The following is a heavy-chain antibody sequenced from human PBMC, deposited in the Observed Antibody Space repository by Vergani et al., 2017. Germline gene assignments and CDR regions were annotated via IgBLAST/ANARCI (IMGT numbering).Heavy chain of an antibody. D-gene: IGHD4-17*01. CDR2: IIPILGIA. CDR1: GGTFSSYT. J-gene: IGHJ1*01. V-gene: IGHV1-69*02. Sequence: QVQLVQSGAEVKKPGSSVKVSCKASGGTFSSYTISWVRQAPGQGLEWMGRIIPILGIANYAQEFQGRVTITADKSTSTAYMELSSLRSEDTAVYYCARNSVTTSPAEYFQHWGQGTLVTVSS. CDR3: ARNSVTTSPAEYFQH.